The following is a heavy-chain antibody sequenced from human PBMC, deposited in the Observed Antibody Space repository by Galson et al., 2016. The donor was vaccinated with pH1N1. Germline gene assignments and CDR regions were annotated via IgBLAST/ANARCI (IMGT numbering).Heavy chain of an antibody. V-gene: IGHV2-5*02. Sequence: PALVKPTQTLTLTCTFSGFSLNSSGMGVGWIRQPPGKALEWLELIYWDDDKRYSPSLKTRLTINKDTSKNQVVLMMTNMDPVDTATYYCAHREVMITNAFDFWGQGTMVTVSS. CDR3: AHREVMITNAFDF. J-gene: IGHJ3*01. CDR1: GFSLNSSGMG. D-gene: IGHD3-16*01. CDR2: IYWDDDK.